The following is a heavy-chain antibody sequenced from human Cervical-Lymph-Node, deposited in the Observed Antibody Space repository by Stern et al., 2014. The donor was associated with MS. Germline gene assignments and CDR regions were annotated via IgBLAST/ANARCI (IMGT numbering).Heavy chain of an antibody. J-gene: IGHJ3*02. CDR3: ARCLLGSENALDI. V-gene: IGHV1-18*01. CDR2: ISAYNGNT. D-gene: IGHD2-15*01. CDR1: GYTFTSYG. Sequence: QVQLVHSGAEVKKPGASVKVSCKASGYTFTSYGISWVRQAPGQGLEWLGWISAYNGNTNYAQKRQGRVYMTTDTSTSTAYMEQRSLRPDDTAVYYCARCLLGSENALDIWGQGTMVTVSS.